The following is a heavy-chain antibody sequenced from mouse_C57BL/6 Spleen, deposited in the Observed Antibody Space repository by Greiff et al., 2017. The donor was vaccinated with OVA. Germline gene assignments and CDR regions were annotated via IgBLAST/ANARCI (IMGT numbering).Heavy chain of an antibody. V-gene: IGHV1-76*01. CDR3: ASETAQATRGY. J-gene: IGHJ2*01. Sequence: QVQLQQSGAELVRPGASVKLSCKASGYTFTDYYINWVKQRPGQGLEWIARIYPGSGNTYYNEKFKGKATLTAEKSSSTAYMQLSSLTSEDSAVYFCASETAQATRGYWGQGTTLTVSS. D-gene: IGHD3-2*02. CDR2: IYPGSGNT. CDR1: GYTFTDYY.